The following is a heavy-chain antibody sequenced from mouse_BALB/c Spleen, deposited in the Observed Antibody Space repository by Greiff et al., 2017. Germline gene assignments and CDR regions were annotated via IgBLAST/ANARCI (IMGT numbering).Heavy chain of an antibody. CDR1: GFTFSSYY. D-gene: IGHD3-2*02. J-gene: IGHJ4*01. CDR3: ARPNSGYYAMDY. Sequence: EVKLVESGGGLVKLGGSLKLSCAASGFTFSSYYMSWVRQTPEKRLELVAAINSNGGSTYYPDTVKGRFTISRDNAKNTLYLQMSSLKSEDTALYYCARPNSGYYAMDYWGQGTSVTVSS. CDR2: INSNGGST. V-gene: IGHV5-6-2*01.